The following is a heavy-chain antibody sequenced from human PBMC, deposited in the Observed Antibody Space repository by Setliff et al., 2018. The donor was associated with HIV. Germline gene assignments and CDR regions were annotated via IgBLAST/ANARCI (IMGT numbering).Heavy chain of an antibody. CDR2: INCNDGSS. V-gene: IGHV1-46*01. Sequence: ASVKVSCKASGYTFTSYYMHWVRQAPGQGLEWMRIINCNDGSSTYAQKFQGRVTMTRDTSTTTVYMELSSLRSEDTAIYYCARRGYSDFWGQGTLVTVSS. CDR3: ARRGYSDF. CDR1: GYTFTSYY. D-gene: IGHD6-13*01. J-gene: IGHJ4*02.